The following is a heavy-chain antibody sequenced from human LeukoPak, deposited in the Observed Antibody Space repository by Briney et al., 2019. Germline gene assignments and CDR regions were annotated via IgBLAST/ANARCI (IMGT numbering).Heavy chain of an antibody. D-gene: IGHD1-7*01. J-gene: IGHJ6*03. Sequence: PSQTLSLTCTVSGGSISSGGYYWSWIRQHPGKGLEWIGYIYYSGSTYHNPSLKSRVTISVDTSKNQFSLKLSSVTAADTAVYYCATSNWNYPSGKPQNYYYYYMDVWGKGTTVTVSS. CDR1: GGSISSGGYY. CDR2: IYYSGST. CDR3: ATSNWNYPSGKPQNYYYYYMDV. V-gene: IGHV4-31*03.